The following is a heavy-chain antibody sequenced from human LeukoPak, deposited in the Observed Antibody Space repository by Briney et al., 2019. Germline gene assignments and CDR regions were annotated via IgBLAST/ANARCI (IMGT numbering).Heavy chain of an antibody. J-gene: IGHJ5*02. V-gene: IGHV1-2*02. CDR3: ARADCSSTSCYSS. CDR1: GYTFTSYD. CDR2: INPNSGGT. D-gene: IGHD2-2*01. Sequence: GASVKVSCKASGYTFTSYDINWVRQAPGQGLEWMGWINPNSGGTNYAQKFQGRVTMTRDTSISTAYMELSRLRSDDTAVYYCARADCSSTSCYSSWGQGTLVTVSS.